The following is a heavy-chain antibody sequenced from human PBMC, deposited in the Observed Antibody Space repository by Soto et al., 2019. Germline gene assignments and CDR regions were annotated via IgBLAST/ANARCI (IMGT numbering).Heavy chain of an antibody. V-gene: IGHV3-48*02. J-gene: IGHJ6*02. D-gene: IGHD2-8*01. Sequence: LQLVESGGGLVQPGGSLRLSCAASGFVFSSFSMNWVRQAPGKGLEWISYISSTTTTIYYADSVKGRFTISRDSAENSLYLQMNSLRDEDTAVYYCTRDPLRVSLSQTYGMDVWGQGTTVTVSS. CDR2: ISSTTTTI. CDR1: GFVFSSFS. CDR3: TRDPLRVSLSQTYGMDV.